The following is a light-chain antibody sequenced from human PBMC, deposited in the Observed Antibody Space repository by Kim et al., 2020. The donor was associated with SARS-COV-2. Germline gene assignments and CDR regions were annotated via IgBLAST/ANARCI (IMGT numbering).Light chain of an antibody. Sequence: NFMLTQPHSVSESPGKTMTISCTRSSGSVGSNYVQWYQQRPGSAPTTVIYEDNQRPSGVPDRFSGSIDTSSNSASLTISGLTTEDEADYYCQSYDNNNPFIFGAGTKVTVL. J-gene: IGLJ1*01. CDR3: QSYDNNNPFI. V-gene: IGLV6-57*03. CDR1: SGSVGSNY. CDR2: EDN.